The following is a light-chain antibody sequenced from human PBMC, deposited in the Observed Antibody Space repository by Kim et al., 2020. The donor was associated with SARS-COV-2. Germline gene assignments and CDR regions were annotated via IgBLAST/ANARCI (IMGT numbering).Light chain of an antibody. Sequence: DIQMTQSPSTLSASVGDRVTINCRASQRISSWLAWYQQKPGKAPKLLISKASTLESGVPSTFSGSGSGTEFTLTISSLQPDDFATYYCQEYDTDSQTFGQGTKVDIK. V-gene: IGKV1-5*03. CDR2: KAS. CDR3: QEYDTDSQT. J-gene: IGKJ1*01. CDR1: QRISSW.